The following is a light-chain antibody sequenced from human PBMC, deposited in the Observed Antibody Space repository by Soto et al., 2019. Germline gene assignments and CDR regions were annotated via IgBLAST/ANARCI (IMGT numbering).Light chain of an antibody. Sequence: EIVLTQSPGTLSLSPGERATLSCRASQSVSSSYLAWYQQKPGQAPRLLIYGASSRATGIPDRFSGSGSGTDFTLTISRLEPEDFAVYYCQQYGSSHGWTFGQGTNWISN. V-gene: IGKV3-20*01. CDR3: QQYGSSHGWT. J-gene: IGKJ1*01. CDR2: GAS. CDR1: QSVSSSY.